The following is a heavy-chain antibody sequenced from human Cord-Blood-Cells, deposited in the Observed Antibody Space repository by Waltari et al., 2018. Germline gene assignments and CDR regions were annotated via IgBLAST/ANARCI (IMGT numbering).Heavy chain of an antibody. CDR1: GLSLSTRGVG. V-gene: IGHV2-5*02. J-gene: IGHJ4*02. CDR3: AHCSSSSWYFDY. D-gene: IGHD6-13*01. CDR2: IYWDDDK. Sequence: QITLKESGPTLVKPTQTLTLTCTFSGLSLSTRGVGVGWIRQPPGTALEWLALIYWDDDKRYSPSLKSRLTITKDTSKNQVVLTMTNMDPVDTATYYCAHCSSSSWYFDYWGQGTLVTVSS.